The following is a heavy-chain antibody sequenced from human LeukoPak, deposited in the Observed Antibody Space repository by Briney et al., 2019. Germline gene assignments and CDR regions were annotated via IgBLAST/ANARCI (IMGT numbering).Heavy chain of an antibody. Sequence: ASVKVSCKASGYTFTGYYMHWVRQAPGQGLEWMGWINPNSGGTNYAQKFQGRVTMTRDTSISTAYMELSRLRSDDTAVYYCARGVMAVAGHYYYYYMDVWGKGTTVTVSS. CDR3: ARGVMAVAGHYYYYYMDV. CDR1: GYTFTGYY. J-gene: IGHJ6*03. D-gene: IGHD6-19*01. V-gene: IGHV1-2*02. CDR2: INPNSGGT.